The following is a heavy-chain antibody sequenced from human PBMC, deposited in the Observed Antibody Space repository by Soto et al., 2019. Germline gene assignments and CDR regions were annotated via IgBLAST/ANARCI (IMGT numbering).Heavy chain of an antibody. V-gene: IGHV3-9*01. CDR1: GFTFDDYA. J-gene: IGHJ6*02. CDR2: ISWNSGSI. CDR3: AKGDDGMDV. Sequence: EVQLVESGGGLVQPGRSLRLSCAASGFTFDDYAMHWVRQAPVKGLEWVSGISWNSGSIGYADSVKGRFTISRDNAKNSLYLQMNSLRAEDTALYYCAKGDDGMDVWGQGTTVTVSS.